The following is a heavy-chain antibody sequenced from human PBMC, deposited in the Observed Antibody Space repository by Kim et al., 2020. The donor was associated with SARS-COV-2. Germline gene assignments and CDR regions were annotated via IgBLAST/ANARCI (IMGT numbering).Heavy chain of an antibody. CDR1: GFTFSSYG. CDR2: IWYDGSNK. Sequence: GGSLRLSCAASGFTFSSYGMHWVRQAPGKGLEWVAVIWYDGSNKYYADSVKGRFTISRDNSKNTLYLQMNSLRAEDTAVYYCAKDLGSFPTDPAHPWGQGTLVTVSS. J-gene: IGHJ5*02. CDR3: AKDLGSFPTDPAHP. V-gene: IGHV3-33*06. D-gene: IGHD5-18*01.